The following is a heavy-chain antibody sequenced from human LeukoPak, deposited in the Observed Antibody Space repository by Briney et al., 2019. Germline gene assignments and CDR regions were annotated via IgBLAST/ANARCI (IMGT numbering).Heavy chain of an antibody. CDR1: GGSISSTTYY. CDR3: AKSGGYGLIDY. V-gene: IGHV4-39*01. D-gene: IGHD1-26*01. J-gene: IGHJ4*02. CDR2: IYYSGST. Sequence: SDTLSLTCTVSGGSISSTTYYWAWIRQPPGKGLEWIGNIYYSGSTYYNASLQSRVTISIDTSKNQFSLRLNSVTAADTAMYYCAKSGGYGLIDYWGQGTLVTVSS.